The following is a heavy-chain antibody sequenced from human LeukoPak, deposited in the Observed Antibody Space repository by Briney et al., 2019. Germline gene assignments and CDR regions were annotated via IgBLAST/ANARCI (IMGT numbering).Heavy chain of an antibody. CDR1: GFTFDDYA. CDR3: ARDRRGVVTAIPAEYLQH. V-gene: IGHV3-21*06. D-gene: IGHD2-21*02. Sequence: GGSLRLSCAASGFTFDDYAMHWVRQAPGEGLEWVSSISSSSSYIYYADSVKGRFTISRDNAKNSLYLQMNSLRAEEDTAVYYCARDRRGVVTAIPAEYLQHWGQGTLVTVSS. CDR2: ISSSSSYI. J-gene: IGHJ1*01.